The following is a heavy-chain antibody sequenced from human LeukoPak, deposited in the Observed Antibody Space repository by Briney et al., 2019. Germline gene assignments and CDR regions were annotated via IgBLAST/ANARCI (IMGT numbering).Heavy chain of an antibody. D-gene: IGHD2-2*01. J-gene: IGHJ3*02. CDR3: ARDWGYIVVVPAASVEAFDI. V-gene: IGHV1-69*13. CDR1: GGTFSSYA. CDR2: IIPIFGTA. Sequence: SVKVSCKASGGTFSSYAISWVRQAPGQGLEWMGGIIPIFGTANYAQKFQGRVTITADESTSTAYMALSSLRSEDSAVYYCARDWGYIVVVPAASVEAFDIWGQGTMVTVS.